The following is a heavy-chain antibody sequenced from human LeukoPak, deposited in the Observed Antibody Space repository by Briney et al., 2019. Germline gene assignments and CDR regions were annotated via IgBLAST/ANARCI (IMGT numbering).Heavy chain of an antibody. Sequence: GVSLRLFCAASGFIFSDYYMSWMRQARGKGLEGVSYISGRRGTIYYGDSVKGRFSISRDNAKNSLYLQMNSLRAEDTAVYYCARQRTYSYEKDAFDIWGQGTMVTVSS. CDR1: GFIFSDYY. CDR2: ISGRRGTI. CDR3: ARQRTYSYEKDAFDI. D-gene: IGHD5-18*01. V-gene: IGHV3-11*01. J-gene: IGHJ3*02.